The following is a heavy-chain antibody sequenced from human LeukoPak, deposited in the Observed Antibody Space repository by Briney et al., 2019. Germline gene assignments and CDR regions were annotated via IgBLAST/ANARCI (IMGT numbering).Heavy chain of an antibody. J-gene: IGHJ3*01. CDR1: GYTFTGYY. V-gene: IGHV1-2*02. CDR3: ARPDGSGTYAFDL. Sequence: ASVKVSCKASGYTFTGYYMHWVRQAPGQGLEWMGWINPNSGGTNYAQKFQGRVTMTRDTSISTAYMELSRLRPDDTAVYYCARPDGSGTYAFDLWGQGTMVTVS. D-gene: IGHD3-10*01. CDR2: INPNSGGT.